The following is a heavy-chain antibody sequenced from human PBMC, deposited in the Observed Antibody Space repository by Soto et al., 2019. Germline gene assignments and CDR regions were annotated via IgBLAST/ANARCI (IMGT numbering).Heavy chain of an antibody. CDR1: GCSISRYY. D-gene: IGHD1-26*01. Sequence: PSETLSLTCTVSGCSISRYYWSWIRQPPGKGLEWIGYLYYTGSTNYNPSLKSRVAISVDTSKNQFSLKVNSVTATDTAVYYCARYSTYWHSSFDSWGQGSLVTVSS. V-gene: IGHV4-59*08. CDR2: LYYTGST. J-gene: IGHJ4*02. CDR3: ARYSTYWHSSFDS.